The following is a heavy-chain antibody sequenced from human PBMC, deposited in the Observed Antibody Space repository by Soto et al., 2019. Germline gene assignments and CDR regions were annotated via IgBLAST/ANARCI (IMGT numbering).Heavy chain of an antibody. CDR2: IYYSGST. D-gene: IGHD2-15*01. CDR3: ARAVGDIVVVVAESPVDWFDP. V-gene: IGHV4-31*03. CDR1: GGSISSGGYY. Sequence: PSETLSLTCTVSGGSISSGGYYWSWIRQHPGKGLEWIGYIYYSGSTYYNPSLKSRVTISVDTSKNQFSLKLSSVTAADTAVYYCARAVGDIVVVVAESPVDWFDPWGQGTLVTVSS. J-gene: IGHJ5*02.